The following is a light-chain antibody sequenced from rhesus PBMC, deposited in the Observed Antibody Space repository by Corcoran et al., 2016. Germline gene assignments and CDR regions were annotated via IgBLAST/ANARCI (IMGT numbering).Light chain of an antibody. CDR3: RHYYSTPFA. V-gene: IGKV1-25*02. CDR1: QGMTND. Sequence: DIQMTQSPSSLSASVGDRVTITCRASQGMTNDLAWYQQKPGETPKLLTYVASSLQSGIPSRFSGSGSGTVFTLTISSLQSSGFATYYCRHYYSTPFAFGPWTKLDIK. J-gene: IGKJ3*01. CDR2: VAS.